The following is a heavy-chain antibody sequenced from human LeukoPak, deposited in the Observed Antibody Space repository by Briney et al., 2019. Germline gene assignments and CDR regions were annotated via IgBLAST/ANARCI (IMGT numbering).Heavy chain of an antibody. V-gene: IGHV4-39*07. CDR3: ARVEEGYGSGRRENYYYYYMDV. J-gene: IGHJ6*03. CDR1: GGSISSSSYY. Sequence: SETLSLTCTVSGGSISSSSYYWGWIRQPPGKGLEWIGSIYYSGSTYYNPSLKSRVTMSVDTSKNQFSLKLSSVTAADTAVYYCARVEEGYGSGRRENYYYYYMDVWGKGTTVTISS. CDR2: IYYSGST. D-gene: IGHD3-10*01.